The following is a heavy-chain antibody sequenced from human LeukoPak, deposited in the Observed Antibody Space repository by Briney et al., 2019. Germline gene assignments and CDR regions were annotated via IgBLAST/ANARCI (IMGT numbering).Heavy chain of an antibody. D-gene: IGHD1-7*01. CDR2: VGGGNDI. V-gene: IGHV3-23*01. Sequence: GGSLRLSCAASGFPFNIYGMSWVRQAPGKGLEWVSSVGGGNDIHYADSVKGRFTGSRDDAKSTVYLQMNSRRVEDTAIYCCAKDATPGNSIWDHFDSWGQGTLVTVSS. J-gene: IGHJ4*02. CDR3: AKDATPGNSIWDHFDS. CDR1: GFPFNIYG.